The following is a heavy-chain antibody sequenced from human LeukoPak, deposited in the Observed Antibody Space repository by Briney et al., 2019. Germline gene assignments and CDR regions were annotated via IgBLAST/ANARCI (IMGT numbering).Heavy chain of an antibody. CDR1: GGSFSGYY. Sequence: SETLSLTCAVYGGSFSGYYWSWIRQPPGKGLEWIGEINRSGSTNYNPSLKSRVTISVDTSKNQFSLKLSSVTAADTAVYYYARRRGIVATRCFDYWGQGTRVTVSS. CDR3: ARRRGIVATRCFDY. J-gene: IGHJ4*02. D-gene: IGHD5-12*01. V-gene: IGHV4-34*01. CDR2: INRSGST.